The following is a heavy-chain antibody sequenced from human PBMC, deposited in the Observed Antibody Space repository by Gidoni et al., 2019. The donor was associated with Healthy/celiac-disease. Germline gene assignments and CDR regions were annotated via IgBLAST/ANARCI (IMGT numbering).Heavy chain of an antibody. D-gene: IGHD2-2*01. CDR1: GGSISSGDYY. CDR3: ARDLFRCSSTSCYRGYFDY. CDR2: IYYSGST. Sequence: QVQLQESGPGLVKPSQTLSLTCPVSGGSISSGDYYWSWIRQPPGKGLEWIGYIYYSGSTYYNPSLKSRVTISVDTSKNQFSLKLSSVTAADTAVYYCARDLFRCSSTSCYRGYFDYWGQGTLVTVSS. J-gene: IGHJ4*02. V-gene: IGHV4-30-4*01.